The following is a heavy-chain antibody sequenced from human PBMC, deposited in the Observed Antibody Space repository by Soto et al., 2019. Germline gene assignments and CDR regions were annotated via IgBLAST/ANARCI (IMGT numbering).Heavy chain of an antibody. CDR3: ARAWNSGDWFDP. V-gene: IGHV1-69*12. Sequence: QVQLVQSGAEVKKPGSSVKVSCKASGGTFSSYAISWVRQAPGQGLEWMGGIIPIFGTANYAQKFQGRVTITADESTSTAYMELGSLRSEDTAVYSWARAWNSGDWFDPWGQGTLVTVSS. J-gene: IGHJ5*02. CDR2: IIPIFGTA. CDR1: GGTFSSYA. D-gene: IGHD1-7*01.